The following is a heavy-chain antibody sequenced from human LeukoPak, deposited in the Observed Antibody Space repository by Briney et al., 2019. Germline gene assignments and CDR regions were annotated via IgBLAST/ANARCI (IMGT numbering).Heavy chain of an antibody. J-gene: IGHJ5*01. CDR3: AKEMGYCTGGSCYRWFDS. Sequence: PGGSLRLSCAASGFTFSIYSMSWVRQAPGKGLEWLSYISTSSTTIYYADSVKGRFTISRDDARNSLSLQMNRLRADDTAVYYCAKEMGYCTGGSCYRWFDSWGQGTLVTVSS. CDR1: GFTFSIYS. CDR2: ISTSSTTI. D-gene: IGHD2-15*01. V-gene: IGHV3-48*01.